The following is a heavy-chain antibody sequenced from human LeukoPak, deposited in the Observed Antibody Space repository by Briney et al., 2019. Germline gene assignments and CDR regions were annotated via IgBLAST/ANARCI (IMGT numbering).Heavy chain of an antibody. V-gene: IGHV4-4*07. CDR1: GGSISRYY. J-gene: IGHJ4*02. D-gene: IGHD3-10*01. Sequence: SETLSLTCSVSGGSISRYYWSWIRQPAGKGLEWIGRIYSSGSTNYNPSLKTRVTMSLDTSKNQFSLNLTTVTAADTAVYYCARTSARGAQFDYWGQATLVTVSS. CDR3: ARTSARGAQFDY. CDR2: IYSSGST.